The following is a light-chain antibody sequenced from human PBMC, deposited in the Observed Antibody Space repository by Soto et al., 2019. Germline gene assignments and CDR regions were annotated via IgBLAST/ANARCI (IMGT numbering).Light chain of an antibody. V-gene: IGKV1-39*01. J-gene: IGKJ1*01. CDR2: GAS. CDR3: QQSFSSPWK. Sequence: DIQMTQSPSTLSASVGDRVTITCLASQSIDNYLNWYQQKPGKAPKLLIYGASSLQSGVPSRFTGSGSATDLTLTISSLQPQDFATYHCQQSFSSPWKFGKGTKVDI. CDR1: QSIDNY.